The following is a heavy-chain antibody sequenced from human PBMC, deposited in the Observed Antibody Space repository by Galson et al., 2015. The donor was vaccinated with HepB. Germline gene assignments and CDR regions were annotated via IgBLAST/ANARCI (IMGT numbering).Heavy chain of an antibody. J-gene: IGHJ5*02. Sequence: SVKASCKASGYTFSSFSITWVRQAPGQGLEWMGWSDPYNHKTNYAEKFQGRVTMTTDTSTSTAFMELRSLRSDDTAVYFCARGALVVVVDSTQNNWFGPWGQGTLVTVSS. V-gene: IGHV1-18*01. D-gene: IGHD2-15*01. CDR3: ARGALVVVVDSTQNNWFGP. CDR2: SDPYNHKT. CDR1: GYTFSSFS.